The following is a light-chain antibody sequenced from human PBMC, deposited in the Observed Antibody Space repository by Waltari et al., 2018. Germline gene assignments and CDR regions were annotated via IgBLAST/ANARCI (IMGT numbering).Light chain of an antibody. CDR2: RTD. CDR3: ASWDDSLNGHWV. CDR1: ASNIGGNL. V-gene: IGLV1-44*01. Sequence: QSVLTQPPSASGTLGQRVTISCSGSASNIGGNLVNWYQQLPGKAPKLLIYRTDLRPSGVPDRFSGSKSGTSASLAISGLQSEDEADYCCASWDDSLNGHWVFGGGTKVTVL. J-gene: IGLJ3*02.